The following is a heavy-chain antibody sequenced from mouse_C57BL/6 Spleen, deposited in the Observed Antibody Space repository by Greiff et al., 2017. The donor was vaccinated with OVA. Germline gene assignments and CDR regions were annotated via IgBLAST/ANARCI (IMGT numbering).Heavy chain of an antibody. CDR3: ARSPYGQFAY. CDR2: IYPGSGST. J-gene: IGHJ3*01. Sequence: QVQLQQPGAELVKPGASVKMSCKASGYTFTSYWITWVKQRPGQGLEWIGDIYPGSGSTNYNEKFKRKATLTVDTSSSTAYMQLSSLASEVSAVYYCARSPYGQFAYWGQGTLVTVSA. CDR1: GYTFTSYW. D-gene: IGHD1-1*02. V-gene: IGHV1-55*01.